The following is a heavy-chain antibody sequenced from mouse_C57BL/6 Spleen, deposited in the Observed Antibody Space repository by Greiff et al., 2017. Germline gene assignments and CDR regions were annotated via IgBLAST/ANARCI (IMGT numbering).Heavy chain of an antibody. Sequence: VHVKQSGAELVRPGASVKLSCTASGFNIKDYYMHWVKQRPEQGLEWIGRIDPEDGDTEYAPKFQGKATMTADTSSNTAYLQLSSLTSEDTAVYYCTTGIYYDYEGSWFAYWGQGTLVTVSA. D-gene: IGHD2-4*01. CDR2: IDPEDGDT. V-gene: IGHV14-1*01. CDR3: TTGIYYDYEGSWFAY. CDR1: GFNIKDYY. J-gene: IGHJ3*01.